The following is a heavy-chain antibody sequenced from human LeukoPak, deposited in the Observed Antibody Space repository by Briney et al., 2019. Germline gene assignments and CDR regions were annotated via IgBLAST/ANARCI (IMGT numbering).Heavy chain of an antibody. D-gene: IGHD1-26*01. Sequence: GGSLRLSCAASGFTVSSNYMSWVRQAPGQGLEWVSVIYSGGSTYYADSVRGRFTISTDNSKNTLYLQMNSLRAEDAAVYYCAREWELLYWGQGTLVTVSP. CDR1: GFTVSSNY. CDR3: AREWELLY. CDR2: IYSGGST. V-gene: IGHV3-53*01. J-gene: IGHJ4*02.